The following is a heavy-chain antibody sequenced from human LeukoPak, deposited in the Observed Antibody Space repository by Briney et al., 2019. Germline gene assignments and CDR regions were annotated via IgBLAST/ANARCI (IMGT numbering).Heavy chain of an antibody. V-gene: IGHV1-69*04. CDR1: GGTFSSYA. CDR3: ARDGGGCDSSGYYPSIDY. D-gene: IGHD3-22*01. CDR2: IIPILGIA. J-gene: IGHJ4*02. Sequence: ASVKVSCKASGGTFSSYAISWVRQAPGQGLEWMGRIIPILGIANYAQKFQGRVTITADKSTSTAYMELSSLRSEDTAVYYCARDGGGCDSSGYYPSIDYWGQGTLVTVSS.